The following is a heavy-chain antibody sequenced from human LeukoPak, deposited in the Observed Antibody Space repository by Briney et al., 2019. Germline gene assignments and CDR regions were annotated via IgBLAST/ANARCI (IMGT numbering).Heavy chain of an antibody. D-gene: IGHD6-19*01. Sequence: GGSLRLSCASSGFTFSFYWMHWVRQAPGKGLVWVSRINGDGRSTTYADSVRGRFIISRDNAKNMLYLQVNSLRAEDTALYYCARDIAVSGNYFDYWGQGTLVTVSS. CDR2: INGDGRST. V-gene: IGHV3-74*01. CDR3: ARDIAVSGNYFDY. J-gene: IGHJ4*02. CDR1: GFTFSFYW.